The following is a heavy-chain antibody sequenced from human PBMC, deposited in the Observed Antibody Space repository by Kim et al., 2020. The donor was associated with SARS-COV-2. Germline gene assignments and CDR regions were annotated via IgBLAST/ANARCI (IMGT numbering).Heavy chain of an antibody. CDR2: ICYDGRNK. V-gene: IGHV3-33*01. Sequence: GGSLRLSCAASGFTFSNYGMHWVRQAPGKGLEWVAVICYDGRNKYYADSVKGRFTISRDNSKNTLYLQMNSLRAEDTAVYYCVSLRSDILTGYDAFDIWGQGTIVTVSS. J-gene: IGHJ3*02. CDR3: VSLRSDILTGYDAFDI. CDR1: GFTFSNYG. D-gene: IGHD3-9*01.